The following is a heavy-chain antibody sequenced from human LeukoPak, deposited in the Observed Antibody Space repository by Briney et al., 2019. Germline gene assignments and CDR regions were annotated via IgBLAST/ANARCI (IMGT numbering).Heavy chain of an antibody. CDR1: GYTFTGYY. J-gene: IGHJ4*02. CDR3: ARVLDLMVRGVIGY. V-gene: IGHV1-2*02. D-gene: IGHD3-10*01. Sequence: ASVKVSCKASGYTFTGYYEHWVRQAPGQGLEWMGWINPNSGGTNYAQKFQGRVTMTRDTSISTAYMELSRLRSDDTAVYYCARVLDLMVRGVIGYWGQGTLVTVSS. CDR2: INPNSGGT.